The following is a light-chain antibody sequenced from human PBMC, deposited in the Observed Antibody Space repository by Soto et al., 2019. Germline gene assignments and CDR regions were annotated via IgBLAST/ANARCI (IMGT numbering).Light chain of an antibody. CDR1: QDLDRW. CDR2: AAS. V-gene: IGKV1-12*01. J-gene: IGKJ1*01. Sequence: DIQMTQSPSSLSASVGDRVTITCRASQDLDRWVAWYQQKPGEAPKVLIYAASNLRSGVPSRFRGSGSGADFTLKISRVEAEDVGVYYCMQPLQTPRTFGQGTKVEIK. CDR3: MQPLQTPRT.